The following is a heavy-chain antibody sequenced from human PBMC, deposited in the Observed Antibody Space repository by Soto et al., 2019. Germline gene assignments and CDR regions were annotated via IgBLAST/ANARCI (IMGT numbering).Heavy chain of an antibody. J-gene: IGHJ5*02. D-gene: IGHD3-10*01. CDR3: ARDFSLLSGGWFDP. CDR1: GYTFTSYG. Sequence: ASVKVSCKASGYTFTSYGISWARQAPGQGLEWMGWISAYNGNTNYAQKLQGRVTMTTDTSTSTAYMELRSLRSDDTAVYYCARDFSLLSGGWFDPWGQGTLVTVSS. V-gene: IGHV1-18*04. CDR2: ISAYNGNT.